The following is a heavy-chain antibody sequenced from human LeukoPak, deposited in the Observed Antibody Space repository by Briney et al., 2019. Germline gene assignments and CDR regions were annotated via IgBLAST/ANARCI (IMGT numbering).Heavy chain of an antibody. V-gene: IGHV4-59*01. CDR1: GGSISSYY. CDR2: IYYSGST. D-gene: IGHD4-17*01. Sequence: SETLSLTCTVSGGSISSYYWSWIRQPPGKGLEWIGYIYYSGSTNYNPSLKSRVTISVDTSKNQFSLKLSSVTAADTAVYYCARESVNYGMDVWGQGTTVTVSS. CDR3: ARESVNYGMDV. J-gene: IGHJ6*02.